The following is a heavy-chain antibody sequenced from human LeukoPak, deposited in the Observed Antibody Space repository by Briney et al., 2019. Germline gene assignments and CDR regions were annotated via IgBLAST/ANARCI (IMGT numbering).Heavy chain of an antibody. CDR2: IWYGGSNK. CDR1: GFTFSSYG. CDR3: AKDQSSSGWTIFDY. D-gene: IGHD6-19*01. V-gene: IGHV3-30*18. Sequence: QPGKSLRLSCAASGFTFSSYGMHWVRQAPGKGLEWVAVIWYGGSNKYYADSVKGRFTISRDNSKNTLYLQMNSLRAEDTAVYYCAKDQSSSGWTIFDYWGQGTLVTVSS. J-gene: IGHJ4*02.